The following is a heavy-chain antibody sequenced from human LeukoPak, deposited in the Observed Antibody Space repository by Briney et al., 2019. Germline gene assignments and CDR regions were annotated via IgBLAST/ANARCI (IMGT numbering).Heavy chain of an antibody. CDR1: GYTFTSYG. CDR2: FDPEDGET. D-gene: IGHD3-22*01. J-gene: IGHJ4*02. V-gene: IGHV1-24*01. Sequence: ASVKVSCKASGYTFTSYGISWVRQAPGKGLEWMGGFDPEDGETIYAQKFQGRVTMTEDTSTDTAYMELSSLRSEDTAVYYCATVPYYYDSSGYYFGYWGQGTLVTVSS. CDR3: ATVPYYYDSSGYYFGY.